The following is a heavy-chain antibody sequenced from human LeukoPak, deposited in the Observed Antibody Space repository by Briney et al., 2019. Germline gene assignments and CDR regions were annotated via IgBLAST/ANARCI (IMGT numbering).Heavy chain of an antibody. D-gene: IGHD3-22*01. CDR1: GGSISSGDYY. J-gene: IGHJ3*02. Sequence: SQTLSLTCTVSGGSISSGDYYWSWIRQPPGKGLEWIGYIYYSGSTYYNPSLKSRVTISVDTSKNQFSLKLSSVTAADTAVYYCATYISGYYAFDIWGQGTMVTVSS. CDR2: IYYSGST. V-gene: IGHV4-31*03. CDR3: ATYISGYYAFDI.